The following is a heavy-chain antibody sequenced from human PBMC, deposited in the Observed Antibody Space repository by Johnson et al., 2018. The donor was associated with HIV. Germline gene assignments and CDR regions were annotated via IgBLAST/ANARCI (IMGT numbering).Heavy chain of an antibody. D-gene: IGHD4-17*01. CDR3: AKEYSSPYGDYDGDAFDI. Sequence: QVQLVESGGVVVQPGRSLRLSCAASGFTFSSYGMHWVRQAPGKGLEWVAVISYDGSNKYYADSVKGRFTISRDNSKNTLYLQMNSLRAEDTAVYYCAKEYSSPYGDYDGDAFDIWGQGTMVTVSS. CDR2: ISYDGSNK. CDR1: GFTFSSYG. J-gene: IGHJ3*02. V-gene: IGHV3-30*18.